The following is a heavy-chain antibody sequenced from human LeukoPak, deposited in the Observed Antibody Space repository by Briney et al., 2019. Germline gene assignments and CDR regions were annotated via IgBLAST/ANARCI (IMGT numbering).Heavy chain of an antibody. D-gene: IGHD5-18*01. CDR1: GFTFSSYG. V-gene: IGHV3-23*01. CDR3: AKGHSYALTHYFDY. Sequence: GGSLRLSCAASGFTFSSYGMSWVRQAPGKGLEWVSAISGSGGSTYYADSVKGRFTISRDNSKNTLYLQMNSLRADDTAVYYCAKGHSYALTHYFDYWGQGTLVTVSS. CDR2: ISGSGGST. J-gene: IGHJ4*02.